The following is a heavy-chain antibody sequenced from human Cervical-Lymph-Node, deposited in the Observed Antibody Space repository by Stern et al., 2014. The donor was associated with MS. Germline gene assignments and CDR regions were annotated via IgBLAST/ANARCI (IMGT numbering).Heavy chain of an antibody. J-gene: IGHJ5*02. CDR3: ARDPRIAVAGTGGGFDP. CDR1: GYTFSTYG. V-gene: IGHV1-18*01. D-gene: IGHD6-19*01. CDR2: ISGYNDNT. Sequence: VQLLQSGTEVKKPGASVKVSCKSSGYTFSTYGISWVRQAPGQGLEWMGGISGYNDNTNYVEKFQGRVTMTKDTSTSTAYMELRSLTSDDTAVYYCARDPRIAVAGTGGGFDPWGQGTLVTVSS.